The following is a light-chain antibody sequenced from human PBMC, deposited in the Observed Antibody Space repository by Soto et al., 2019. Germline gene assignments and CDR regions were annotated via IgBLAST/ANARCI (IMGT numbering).Light chain of an antibody. CDR1: SSDVGAYNY. V-gene: IGLV2-14*01. Sequence: QSVLTQPASVSGSPGQSITISCTGTSSDVGAYNYVSWYQQHPGKAPKLIIYEVSNRPSGVSNRFSGSKSGSTASLAISGLQTEDEADYYCGSYTSSSTLVFGGGTKLTVL. J-gene: IGLJ3*02. CDR3: GSYTSSSTLV. CDR2: EVS.